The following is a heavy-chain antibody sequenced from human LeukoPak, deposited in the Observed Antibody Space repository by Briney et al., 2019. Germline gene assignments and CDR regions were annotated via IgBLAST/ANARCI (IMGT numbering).Heavy chain of an antibody. Sequence: PSETLSLTCTVSGGSISSSSYYWGWIRQPPGKGLEWIGSIYYSGSTYYNPSLKSRVTISVDTSKNQFSLKLSSVTAADTAVCYCVSYGSGSYYIDLPFDYWGQGTLVTVSS. CDR2: IYYSGST. J-gene: IGHJ4*02. V-gene: IGHV4-39*01. CDR1: GGSISSSSYY. D-gene: IGHD3-10*01. CDR3: VSYGSGSYYIDLPFDY.